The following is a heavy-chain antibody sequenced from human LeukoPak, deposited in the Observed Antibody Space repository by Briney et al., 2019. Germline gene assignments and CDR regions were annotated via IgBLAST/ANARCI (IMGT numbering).Heavy chain of an antibody. D-gene: IGHD3-10*01. CDR3: ASNSFDYYGSGSYSVDY. J-gene: IGHJ4*02. Sequence: SETLSLTCAVYGGSFSGYYWSWIRQPPGKGLEWIGEINHSGSTNYNPSLKSRVTISVDTSKNQFSLKLSSVTAADTAVYYCASNSFDYYGSGSYSVDYWGQGTLVTVSS. CDR1: GGSFSGYY. V-gene: IGHV4-34*01. CDR2: INHSGST.